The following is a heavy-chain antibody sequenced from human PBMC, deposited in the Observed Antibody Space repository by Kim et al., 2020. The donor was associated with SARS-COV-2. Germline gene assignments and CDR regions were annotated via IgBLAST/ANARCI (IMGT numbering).Heavy chain of an antibody. V-gene: IGHV3-74*01. CDR2: RRSGGNST. Sequence: GKGRGWGGGRRSGGNSTHYADSVKGRFTMSRDNAENTVILQIHSLRAEDTAVYFCARGMFTSGFDVWPQGTPVTISS. D-gene: IGHD3-10*02. J-gene: IGHJ6*01. CDR3: ARGMFTSGFDV.